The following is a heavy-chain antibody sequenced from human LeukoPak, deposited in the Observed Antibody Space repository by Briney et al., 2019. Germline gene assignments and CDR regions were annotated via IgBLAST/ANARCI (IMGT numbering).Heavy chain of an antibody. CDR3: ARGGFSGYCSSTSCYDYYYMDV. Sequence: GGSLTLSCAASGFTFSSYWMSWVRQAPGKGLEWVADIKQDGSEKYYVDSVKGRFTISRDNAKNSLYLQMNSLRAEDTAVYYCARGGFSGYCSSTSCYDYYYMDVWGKGTTVTVSS. V-gene: IGHV3-7*01. J-gene: IGHJ6*03. D-gene: IGHD2-2*01. CDR1: GFTFSSYW. CDR2: IKQDGSEK.